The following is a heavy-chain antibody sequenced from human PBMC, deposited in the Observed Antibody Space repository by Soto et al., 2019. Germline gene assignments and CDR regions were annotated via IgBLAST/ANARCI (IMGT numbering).Heavy chain of an antibody. CDR3: ARGYVVVVAATVFGAFDI. CDR2: INPNSGGT. J-gene: IGHJ3*02. D-gene: IGHD2-15*01. V-gene: IGHV1-2*04. CDR1: GYTFTGYY. Sequence: ASVKVSCKASGYTFTGYYMHWVRQAPGQGLEWMGWINPNSGGTNYAQKFQGWVTMTRDTSISTAYMELSRLRSDDTAVYYCARGYVVVVAATVFGAFDIWGQGTMVTVSS.